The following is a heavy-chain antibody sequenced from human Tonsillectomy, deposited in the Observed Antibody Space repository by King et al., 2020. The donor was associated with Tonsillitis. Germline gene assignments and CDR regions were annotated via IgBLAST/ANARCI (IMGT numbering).Heavy chain of an antibody. J-gene: IGHJ4*02. D-gene: IGHD2-15*01. CDR3: AKDASGGGDY. Sequence: VQLVESGGGVVQPGGSLRLSCAASGFTFSSYGMHWVRQAPGKGLEWVAFIRYDGSNKYYADSVKGRFTISRDNSKNTVYLQMKSRRAEDTAVYYCAKDASGGGDYWGQGPLVTVSS. CDR2: IRYDGSNK. CDR1: GFTFSSYG. V-gene: IGHV3-30*02.